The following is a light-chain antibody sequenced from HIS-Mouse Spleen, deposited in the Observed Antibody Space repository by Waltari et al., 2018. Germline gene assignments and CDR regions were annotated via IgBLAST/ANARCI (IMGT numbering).Light chain of an antibody. J-gene: IGLJ2*01. CDR1: SSDVGGYNY. V-gene: IGLV2-11*01. CDR2: DVS. Sequence: QSALTQPRSVSGSPGQSVTIPCTGTSSDVGGYNYVPWYQQHPGKAPKLMIYDVSKRPSGFPDRFSGSKSGNTASLTISGLQAEDEADYYCCSYAGSYPVVFGGGTKLTVL. CDR3: CSYAGSYPVV.